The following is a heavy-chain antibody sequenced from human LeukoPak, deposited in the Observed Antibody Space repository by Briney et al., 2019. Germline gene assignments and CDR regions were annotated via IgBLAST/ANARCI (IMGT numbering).Heavy chain of an antibody. CDR3: ARAPFPGDEYLVPFDY. D-gene: IGHD6-6*01. V-gene: IGHV3-30-3*01. CDR1: GFTFSNYF. CDR2: ISFDGNRQ. Sequence: GGSLRLSCTASGFTFSNYFMHWVRQAPGRGLEWVAVISFDGNRQYYADSVKGRFTISRDNSKNTLYLQMNSLRAEDTAVYYCARAPFPGDEYLVPFDYWGQGTLVTVSS. J-gene: IGHJ4*02.